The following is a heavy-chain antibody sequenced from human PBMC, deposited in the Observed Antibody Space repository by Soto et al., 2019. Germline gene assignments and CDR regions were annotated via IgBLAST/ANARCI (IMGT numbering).Heavy chain of an antibody. D-gene: IGHD3-16*01. J-gene: IGHJ5*01. V-gene: IGHV3-7*03. CDR3: ARARGVDS. CDR1: GFTFSNHW. Sequence: EVHLVESGGGLVQPGGSLRLSCAGSGFTFSNHWMNWVRQAPGKGLEWVANIKADGSEKYYVDSVKGRFTISRDNAKNSLYLQMNSLRAEDTAVYYCARARGVDSWGPGTLVTVSS. CDR2: IKADGSEK.